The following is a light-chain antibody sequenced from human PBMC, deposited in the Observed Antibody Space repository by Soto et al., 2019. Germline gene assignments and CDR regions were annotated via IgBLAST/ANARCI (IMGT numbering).Light chain of an antibody. J-gene: IGKJ1*01. Sequence: EFVLTQSPGTLSLSPGERATLSCRASQTVRNNYLAWYQQKPGQAPRLLIYGASTRATDIPVRFSGSGSGTEFTLTISSLQSEDFALYYCQQYNDWPLTFGQGTKVDIK. CDR1: QTVRNN. V-gene: IGKV3-15*01. CDR3: QQYNDWPLT. CDR2: GAS.